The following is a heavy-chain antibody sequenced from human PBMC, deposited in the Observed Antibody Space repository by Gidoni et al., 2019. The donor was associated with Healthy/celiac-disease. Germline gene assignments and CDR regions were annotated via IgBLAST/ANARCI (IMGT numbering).Heavy chain of an antibody. CDR2: INHSGST. CDR1: GGSFSGYY. Sequence: QVQLQQWGAGLLKPSETLSLTCAVYGGSFSGYYWSWIRQPPGKGLELIGDINHSGSTNYNPSLKSRVTISVDTSKNQFSLNLSSVTAADTAVYYCARVRRVAGLDYWGQGTLVTVSS. J-gene: IGHJ4*02. V-gene: IGHV4-34*01. CDR3: ARVRRVAGLDY. D-gene: IGHD6-19*01.